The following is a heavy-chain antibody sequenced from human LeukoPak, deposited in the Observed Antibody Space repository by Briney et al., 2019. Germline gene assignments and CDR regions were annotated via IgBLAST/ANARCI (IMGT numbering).Heavy chain of an antibody. Sequence: SETLSLTCTVSGGSIRSYYWSWIRQPPGKGLEWIGYIYYSGSTKYNPSLQSRVTMSVDTSKNQFSLKLSSVTAADTAVYYCARGSVAGGMDVWGQGTTVTVSS. CDR2: IYYSGST. V-gene: IGHV4-59*12. D-gene: IGHD2-21*01. J-gene: IGHJ6*02. CDR1: GGSIRSYY. CDR3: ARGSVAGGMDV.